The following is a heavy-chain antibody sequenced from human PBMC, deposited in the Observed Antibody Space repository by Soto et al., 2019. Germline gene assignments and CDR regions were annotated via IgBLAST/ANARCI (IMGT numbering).Heavy chain of an antibody. CDR3: TRRAGYIDY. J-gene: IGHJ4*02. CDR1: GYSLTSYW. Sequence: GESLKISCKASGYSLTSYWIGWVRQRPGKGLEWMGIVYPGDSDTRYNPSFRGQVTISVDRSTSTAYLQWSSLKASDTAMYYCTRRAGYIDYWGQGTLVTVSS. D-gene: IGHD6-13*01. CDR2: VYPGDSDT. V-gene: IGHV5-51*01.